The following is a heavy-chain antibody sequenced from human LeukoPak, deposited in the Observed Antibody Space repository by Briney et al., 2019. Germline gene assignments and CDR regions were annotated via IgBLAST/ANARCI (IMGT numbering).Heavy chain of an antibody. V-gene: IGHV3-74*01. J-gene: IGHJ4*02. CDR1: GFTFSSYW. CDR3: AKGGKWDVTPFDY. D-gene: IGHD1-26*01. Sequence: GGSLRLSCAASGFTFSSYWMHWVRQAPGKGLVWVSRINSDGSSTSYADSVKGRFTISRDNAKNTLYLQMNSLRAEDTAVYYCAKGGKWDVTPFDYWGQGTLVTVSS. CDR2: INSDGSST.